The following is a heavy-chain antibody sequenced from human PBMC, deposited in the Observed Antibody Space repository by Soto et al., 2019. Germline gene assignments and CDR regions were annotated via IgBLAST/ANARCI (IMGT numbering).Heavy chain of an antibody. CDR2: IGASTNP. Sequence: GGALRLSCAASGFTFSDYAMSWVRQAPGKGLQWVSTIGASTNPYYPDSVKGRFTISRDNSKNTLYLQMNSLRAEDTAVYYCAKRAVVGAARYFACWGLGTLVTVSS. D-gene: IGHD2-15*01. CDR1: GFTFSDYA. V-gene: IGHV3-23*01. J-gene: IGHJ4*02. CDR3: AKRAVVGAARYFAC.